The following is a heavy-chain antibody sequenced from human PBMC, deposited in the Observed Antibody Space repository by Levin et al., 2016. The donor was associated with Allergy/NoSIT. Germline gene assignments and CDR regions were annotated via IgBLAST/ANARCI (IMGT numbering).Heavy chain of an antibody. J-gene: IGHJ4*02. CDR2: IYYSGST. Sequence: WIRQPPGKGLEWIGSIYYSGSTYYNPSLKSRVTISVDTSKNQFSLKLSSVTAADTAVYYCARLGDSSSWYESDYFDYWGQGTLVTVSS. D-gene: IGHD6-13*01. V-gene: IGHV4-39*01. CDR3: ARLGDSSSWYESDYFDY.